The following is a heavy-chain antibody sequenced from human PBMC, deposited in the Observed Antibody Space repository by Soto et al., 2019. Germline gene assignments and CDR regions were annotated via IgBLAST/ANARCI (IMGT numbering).Heavy chain of an antibody. V-gene: IGHV3-11*01. J-gene: IGHJ4*02. CDR2: ISSSGSTI. CDR1: GFTFSDYY. D-gene: IGHD3-9*01. CDR3: ARPRLLRYFDWFL. Sequence: AAGSLRLSCAASGFTFSDYYMSWIRQAPGKGLEWASYISSSGSTIYYADSVKGRFTISRDNAKNSLYLQMNSLRAEDTAVYYCARPRLLRYFDWFLWGQGTLVTVSS.